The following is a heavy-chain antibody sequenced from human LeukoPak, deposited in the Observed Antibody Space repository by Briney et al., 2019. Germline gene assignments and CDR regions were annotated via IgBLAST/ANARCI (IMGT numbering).Heavy chain of an antibody. V-gene: IGHV4-39*07. D-gene: IGHD3-10*01. J-gene: IGHJ4*02. CDR3: ASRGPYGLYFDY. CDR2: IYHSGST. Sequence: PSETLSLTCTVSGGSISSSSYYWGWIRQPPGKGLEWIGEIYHSGSTNYNPSLKSRVTISVDKSKNQFSLKLSSVTAADTAVYYCASRGPYGLYFDYWGQGTLVTVSS. CDR1: GGSISSSSYY.